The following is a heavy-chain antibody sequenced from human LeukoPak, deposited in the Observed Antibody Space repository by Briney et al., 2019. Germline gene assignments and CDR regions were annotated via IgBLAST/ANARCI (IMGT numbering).Heavy chain of an antibody. CDR1: GFTFSSYA. V-gene: IGHV3-30*04. D-gene: IGHD5-24*01. J-gene: IGHJ3*02. CDR2: ISYDGSNK. CDR3: ARDLRMATICDAFDI. Sequence: GGSLRLSCAASGFTFSSYAMHWVRQAPGKGLEWVAVISYDGSNKYYADSVKGRFTISRDNSKNTLYLQMNSLRAEDTAVYYCARDLRMATICDAFDIWGQGTMVTVSS.